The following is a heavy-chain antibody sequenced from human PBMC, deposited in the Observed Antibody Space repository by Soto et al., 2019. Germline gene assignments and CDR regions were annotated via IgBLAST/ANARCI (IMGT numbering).Heavy chain of an antibody. CDR2: IYWDDDK. V-gene: IGHV2-5*02. Sequence: GPTLVNPRLTLTLTCTFSGFSLSTSGVGVGWIRQPPGKALEWLALIYWDDDKRYSPSLKSRLTITKDTSKNQVVLTLTKLDTVDTAIYYCARGGWTTYYSPFFAYWGQGTLVTVSS. CDR1: GFSLSTSGVG. D-gene: IGHD3-10*01. J-gene: IGHJ4*02. CDR3: ARGGWTTYYSPFFAY.